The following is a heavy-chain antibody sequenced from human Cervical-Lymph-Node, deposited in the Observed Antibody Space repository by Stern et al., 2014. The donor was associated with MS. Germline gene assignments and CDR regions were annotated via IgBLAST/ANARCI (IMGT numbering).Heavy chain of an antibody. CDR1: GFTLSRYS. V-gene: IGHV3-48*01. D-gene: IGHD3-3*01. CDR2: MSSSRRTI. Sequence: EVQLVESGGGLVQPGGSLRLSCEASGFTLSRYSMNWVRQAPGKGLEWVSHMSSSRRTIYYADSVKGRFTISRDNAKNSLYLQMNSLRAEDTAVYYCVREGDFYDSSDYSLGREAFDIWGQGTMVTVSS. J-gene: IGHJ3*02. CDR3: VREGDFYDSSDYSLGREAFDI.